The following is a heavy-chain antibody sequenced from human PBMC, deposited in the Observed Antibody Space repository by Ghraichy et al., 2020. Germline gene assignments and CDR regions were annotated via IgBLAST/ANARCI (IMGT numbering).Heavy chain of an antibody. J-gene: IGHJ1*01. Sequence: GGSLRLSCAASGFTFRTYAMSWVRQAPGKGLEWVSAITDNGGTTYDAESVKGRLTISRDNSKNTLFLQMNSLRGEDTAVYYCAKFARDWPNEYLQHWGQGALVTVSS. D-gene: IGHD3/OR15-3a*01. V-gene: IGHV3-23*01. CDR3: AKFARDWPNEYLQH. CDR1: GFTFRTYA. CDR2: ITDNGGTT.